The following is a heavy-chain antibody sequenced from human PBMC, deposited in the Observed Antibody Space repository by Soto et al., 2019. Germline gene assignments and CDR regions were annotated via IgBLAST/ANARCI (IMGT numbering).Heavy chain of an antibody. CDR2: ISTTGDRT. CDR3: AKDLRGDDLGRDY. V-gene: IGHV3-23*01. Sequence: EVQMLQTGGGLVQPGGSLRLSCEASGFAFSGYAMSWVRQAPGRGLEWVSAISTTGDRTYYADPVKGRFTTSRDNSKNTLYLQMHSLRAEDTAVYYCAKDLRGDDLGRDYWGQGALVTVSS. D-gene: IGHD7-27*01. CDR1: GFAFSGYA. J-gene: IGHJ4*02.